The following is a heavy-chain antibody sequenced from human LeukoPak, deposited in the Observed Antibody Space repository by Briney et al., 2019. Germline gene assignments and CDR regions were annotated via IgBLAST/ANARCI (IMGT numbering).Heavy chain of an antibody. CDR1: GSTFSSYA. D-gene: IGHD4-17*01. CDR3: AKGLTYGDYFDY. CDR2: IRGSGDST. J-gene: IGHJ4*02. V-gene: IGHV3-23*01. Sequence: PGGSLRLSCVVSGSTFSSYAMSWVRQAPGKGLEWVSAIRGSGDSTYYAESVKGRFTISRDTSKNTAHLQMNSLRAVDTAIYYCAKGLTYGDYFDYWGQGTLVTVSS.